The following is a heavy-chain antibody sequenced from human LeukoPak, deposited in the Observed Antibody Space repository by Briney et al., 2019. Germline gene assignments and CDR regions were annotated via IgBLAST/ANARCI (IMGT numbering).Heavy chain of an antibody. J-gene: IGHJ4*02. CDR3: ARDWSSGFCSSTSCYFV. CDR1: GFTFSSYS. CDR2: ISSSSSYI. V-gene: IGHV3-21*01. D-gene: IGHD2-2*01. Sequence: PGGSLRLSCAASGFTFSSYSMNWVRQAPGKGLEWVSSISSSSSYIYYADSVKGRFTISRDNAKNSLHLQMNSLRAEDTAVYYCARDWSSGFCSSTSCYFVWGQGTLVTVSS.